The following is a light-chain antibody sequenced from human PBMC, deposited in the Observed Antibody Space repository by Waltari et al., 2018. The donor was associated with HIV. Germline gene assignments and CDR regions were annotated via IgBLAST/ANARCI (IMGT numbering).Light chain of an antibody. CDR2: RND. Sequence: GQRVTISCSGSSSNIGSNFVYWYQHLPGTAPNLLISRNDQRPSGVPDRFSASKSGTSASLTISGLRSEDEAEYYCAAWDDSLSGYVVFGGGTKLTVL. CDR3: AAWDDSLSGYVV. J-gene: IGLJ2*01. CDR1: SSNIGSNF. V-gene: IGLV1-47*01.